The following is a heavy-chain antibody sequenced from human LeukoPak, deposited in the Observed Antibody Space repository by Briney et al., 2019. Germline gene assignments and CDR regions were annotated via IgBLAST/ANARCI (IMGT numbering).Heavy chain of an antibody. CDR3: ARYGSYYGSARLDY. J-gene: IGHJ4*02. Sequence: SETLSLTCTVSGGVISSYYWSWIRQPPGKGLEWIGYIYYSGSTNYNPSLKSRVTISVDTSKNQFSLKLSSVTAADTAVYYCARYGSYYGSARLDYWGQGTLVTVSS. D-gene: IGHD3-10*01. CDR2: IYYSGST. CDR1: GGVISSYY. V-gene: IGHV4-59*01.